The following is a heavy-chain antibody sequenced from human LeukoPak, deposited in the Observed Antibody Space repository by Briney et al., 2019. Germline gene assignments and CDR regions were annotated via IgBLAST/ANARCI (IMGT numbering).Heavy chain of an antibody. CDR2: IYPGDSDT. V-gene: IGHV5-51*01. J-gene: IGHJ2*01. D-gene: IGHD5-18*01. Sequence: GESLKISCKGSGYSFTSYWIGWVRQMPGKGLEWMGIIYPGDSDTRYSPSFQGQVTISADKSVTTAYPQWSSLKASDTAMYYCARVRTAYWYFDVWGRGTLVTVSS. CDR1: GYSFTSYW. CDR3: ARVRTAYWYFDV.